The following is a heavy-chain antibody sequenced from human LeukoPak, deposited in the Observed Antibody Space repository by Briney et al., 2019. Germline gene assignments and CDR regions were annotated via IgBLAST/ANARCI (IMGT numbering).Heavy chain of an antibody. Sequence: GASVKVSCTASGYPFNSYDINWVRQAPGHGLEWMGWINPNSGSTDSAQKFQGRVTMTANTTISTAYMELNNLRSEDTALYYCARFVGCGSTNCYSPDNRFHPWGQRTLVTVS. D-gene: IGHD2-2*01. J-gene: IGHJ5*02. CDR1: GYPFNSYD. V-gene: IGHV1-8*01. CDR2: INPNSGST. CDR3: ARFVGCGSTNCYSPDNRFHP.